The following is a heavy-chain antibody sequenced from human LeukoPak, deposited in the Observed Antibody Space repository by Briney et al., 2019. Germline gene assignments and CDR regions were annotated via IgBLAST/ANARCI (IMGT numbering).Heavy chain of an antibody. J-gene: IGHJ6*02. CDR3: ARESGGYYYYGMDV. CDR2: IYHSGST. Sequence: SETLSLTCAVSGGSFSGYQWSWLRQPPGKGLQWIGEIYHSGSTNYNPSLKNRVTISVDTSKNQFSLKLSSVTAADTAVYYCARESGGYYYYGMDVWGQGTTVTVSS. CDR1: GGSFSGYQ. D-gene: IGHD3-16*01. V-gene: IGHV4-34*01.